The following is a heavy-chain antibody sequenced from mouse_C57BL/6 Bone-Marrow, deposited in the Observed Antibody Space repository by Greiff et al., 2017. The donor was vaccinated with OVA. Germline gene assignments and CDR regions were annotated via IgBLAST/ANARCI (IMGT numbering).Heavy chain of an antibody. CDR3: ARDYYGSSSYYFDY. V-gene: IGHV1-69*01. J-gene: IGHJ2*01. Sequence: QVQLQQPGAELVMPGASVKLSCKASGYTFTSYWMHWVKQRPGQGLEWIGEIDPSDSYTNYNQKFKGKSTLTVDKSSSTAYMQLSSLTSEDSAVYYCARDYYGSSSYYFDYWGQGTTLTGSS. D-gene: IGHD1-1*01. CDR1: GYTFTSYW. CDR2: IDPSDSYT.